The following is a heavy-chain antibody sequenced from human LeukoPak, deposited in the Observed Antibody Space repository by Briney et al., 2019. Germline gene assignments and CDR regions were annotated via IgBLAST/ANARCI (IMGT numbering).Heavy chain of an antibody. CDR1: GFTFSSSA. J-gene: IGHJ4*02. CDR3: ARDKDFTIDY. V-gene: IGHV3-23*01. CDR2: ISNNGGYT. Sequence: GGSLRLSCAASGFTFSSSAMSWVRQAPGKGLEWVSAISNNGGYTYYADSVQGRFTISRDNAKSSLYLQMNNLRVEDTAVYYCARDKDFTIDYWGQGTLVTVSS. D-gene: IGHD3-10*01.